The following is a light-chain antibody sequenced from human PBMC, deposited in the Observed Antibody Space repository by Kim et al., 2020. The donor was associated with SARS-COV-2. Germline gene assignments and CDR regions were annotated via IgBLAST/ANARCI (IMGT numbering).Light chain of an antibody. CDR1: QTVSSNY. V-gene: IGKV3-20*01. Sequence: EIVLTQSPDTLSLSPGDRATLSCRASQTVSSNYLAWYQQKPGQAPRLLIYGASSRATGIPDRFSGSGSGTDFTLTISRLEPEDFAVYYCQQYDGPFGQGTKVEIK. CDR2: GAS. J-gene: IGKJ1*01. CDR3: QQYDGP.